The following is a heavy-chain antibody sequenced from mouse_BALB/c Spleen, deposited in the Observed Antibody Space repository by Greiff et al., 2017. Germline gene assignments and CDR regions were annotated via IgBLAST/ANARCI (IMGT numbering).Heavy chain of an antibody. CDR2: IWAGGST. V-gene: IGHV2-9*02. CDR1: GFSLTSYG. D-gene: IGHD2-10*02. CDR3: ARGEYGNPPYYYAMDY. Sequence: VQLQESGPGLVAPSQSLSITCTVSGFSLTSYGVHWVRQPPGKGLEWLGVIWAGGSTNYNSALMSRLSISKDNSKSQVFLKMNSLQTDDTAMYYCARGEYGNPPYYYAMDYWGQGTSVTVST. J-gene: IGHJ4*01.